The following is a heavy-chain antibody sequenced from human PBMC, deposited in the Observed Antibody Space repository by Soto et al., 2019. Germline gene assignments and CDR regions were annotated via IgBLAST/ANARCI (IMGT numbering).Heavy chain of an antibody. Sequence: QVQLQESGPGLVKPSETLSLTCTVSGGSITGYHWSWIRQPPGKGLEWIGYTHGSGITNYNPSLRSRVTLSVDTSKNHFSLKLSSVTASDTAVYYCASYIEGGGGRGYWGQGHLLTVSS. CDR1: GGSITGYH. D-gene: IGHD1-26*01. J-gene: IGHJ4*02. CDR2: THGSGIT. CDR3: ASYIEGGGGRGY. V-gene: IGHV4-59*01.